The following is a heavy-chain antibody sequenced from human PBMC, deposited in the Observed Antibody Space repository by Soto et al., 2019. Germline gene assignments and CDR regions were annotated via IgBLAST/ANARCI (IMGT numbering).Heavy chain of an antibody. CDR1: GFTFSSYA. CDR2: ISGSGDRI. V-gene: IGHV3-23*01. D-gene: IGHD2-15*01. CDR3: AANLPKDFDT. J-gene: IGHJ4*03. Sequence: GGSLRLSCAASGFTFSSYALSWVRQAPGKGLEWVSAISGSGDRIYYPDSVKGRFTISRDNSKNTLFLQMSSPRAEDTAVYYCAANLPKDFDTCGQETMLPVSS.